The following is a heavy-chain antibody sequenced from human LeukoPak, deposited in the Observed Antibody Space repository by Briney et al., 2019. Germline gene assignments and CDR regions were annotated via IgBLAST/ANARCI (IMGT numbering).Heavy chain of an antibody. CDR3: TRESGPFCPFGH. V-gene: IGHV4-4*02. D-gene: IGHD1-26*01. Sequence: SGTLSLTCAVSGGSITTTNWWSWVRQPPGKGLEWIGEVHLSGATNYNLSLESRVSMSIDKSKNHLSLEVTSVTAADTAIYYCTRESGPFCPFGHWGQGTLVAVTS. CDR2: VHLSGAT. J-gene: IGHJ4*02. CDR1: GGSITTTNW.